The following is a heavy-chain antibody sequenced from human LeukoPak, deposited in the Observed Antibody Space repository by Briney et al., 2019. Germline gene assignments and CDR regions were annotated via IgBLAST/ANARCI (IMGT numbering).Heavy chain of an antibody. CDR2: FYSGGST. CDR3: ARDTPDNYYYYGMDV. J-gene: IGHJ6*02. V-gene: IGHV3-66*01. Sequence: PGGSLRLSCAASGFTFSSYAMHWVRQAPGKGLEWVSVFYSGGSTYYADSVKGRFTISRDNSKNTLYLQMNSLRAEDTAVYYCARDTPDNYYYYGMDVWGQGTTVTVSS. CDR1: GFTFSSYA.